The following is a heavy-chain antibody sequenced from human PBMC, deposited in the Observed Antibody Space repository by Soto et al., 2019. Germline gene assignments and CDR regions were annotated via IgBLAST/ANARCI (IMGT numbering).Heavy chain of an antibody. Sequence: GGSLRLSCAASGFTFSTYAMNWVRQAPGKVLEWVSGISGSGDSTYYADSVKGRFTVSRDNSKNTLYLQMNSLRAEDTAVFYCAKERSSGWSLDYWGQGTLVTVSS. CDR3: AKERSSGWSLDY. CDR1: GFTFSTYA. V-gene: IGHV3-23*01. CDR2: ISGSGDST. J-gene: IGHJ4*02. D-gene: IGHD6-19*01.